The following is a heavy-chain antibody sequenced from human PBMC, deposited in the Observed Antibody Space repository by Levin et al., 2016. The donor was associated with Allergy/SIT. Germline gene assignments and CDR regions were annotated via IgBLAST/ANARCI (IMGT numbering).Heavy chain of an antibody. D-gene: IGHD3-16*01. J-gene: IGHJ4*02. CDR2: VYPTGST. CDR3: ARENNYGTHMDY. Sequence: SETLSLTCTVSGGSIDNYYWSWIRQPAGKGLEWIGRVYPTGSTNYNPSLKSRVTLSVDMSKNQFSLKLSSVTAADTAVYYCARENNYGTHMDYWGQGTLVTVSS. CDR1: GGSIDNYY. V-gene: IGHV4-4*07.